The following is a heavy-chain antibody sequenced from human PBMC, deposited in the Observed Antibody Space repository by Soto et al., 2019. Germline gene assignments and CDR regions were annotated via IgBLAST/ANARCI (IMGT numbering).Heavy chain of an antibody. CDR1: GFTFSSYA. D-gene: IGHD3-10*01. CDR2: ISYDGSNK. Sequence: GGSLRLSCAASGFTFSSYAMHWVRQAPGKGLEWVAVISYDGSNKYYADSVKGRFTISRDNSKNTLYLQMNSLRAEDTAVYYCARDPDGGLDYWGQGTLVTVSS. CDR3: ARDPDGGLDY. J-gene: IGHJ4*02. V-gene: IGHV3-30-3*01.